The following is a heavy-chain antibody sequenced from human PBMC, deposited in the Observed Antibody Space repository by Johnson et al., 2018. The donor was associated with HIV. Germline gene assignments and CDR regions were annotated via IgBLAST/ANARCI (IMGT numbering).Heavy chain of an antibody. CDR1: GFTFSDYY. CDR2: ISSSGSTI. CDR3: ARDRPSKWLRTNDDVFDI. V-gene: IGHV3-11*04. D-gene: IGHD5-12*01. Sequence: QVQLVESGGGLVKPGGSLRLSCAASGFTFSDYYMSWIRQAPGKGLEWLSYISSSGSTIYYVASVKGRFPIYRDNDKNSLYLQMNSLRAEDTAVYYCARDRPSKWLRTNDDVFDIWGQGTMVTVYS. J-gene: IGHJ3*02.